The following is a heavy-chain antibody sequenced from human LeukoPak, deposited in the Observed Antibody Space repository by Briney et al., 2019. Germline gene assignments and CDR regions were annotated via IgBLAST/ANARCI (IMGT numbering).Heavy chain of an antibody. CDR2: IYTSGST. CDR3: AGEVGGSWFDP. V-gene: IGHV4-61*02. Sequence: SETLSLTCSVSGGSISSGSHYWSWIRQPAGKDLEWIGRIYTSGSTNYNPSLKSRVTISLDTSENQFSLKLSSVTAADTAVYYCAGEVGGSWFDPWGQGTLVTVSS. CDR1: GGSISSGSHY. J-gene: IGHJ5*02. D-gene: IGHD1-26*01.